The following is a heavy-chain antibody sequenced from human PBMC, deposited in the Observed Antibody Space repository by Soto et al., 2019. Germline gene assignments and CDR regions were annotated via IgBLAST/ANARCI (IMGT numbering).Heavy chain of an antibody. J-gene: IGHJ3*02. V-gene: IGHV3-7*03. Sequence: GESLKISCAASGFTFSSYWMSWVRQAPGKGLEWVANIKQDGSEKYYVDSVKGRFTISRDNAKNSLYLQMNSLRAEDTAVYYCARGINWGLGAFDIWGQGTMVTVSS. CDR3: ARGINWGLGAFDI. CDR1: GFTFSSYW. D-gene: IGHD7-27*01. CDR2: IKQDGSEK.